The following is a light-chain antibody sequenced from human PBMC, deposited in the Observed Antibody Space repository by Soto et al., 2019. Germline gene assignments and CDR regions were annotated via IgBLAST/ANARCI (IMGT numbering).Light chain of an antibody. CDR2: KAS. CDR3: QQYNSHST. V-gene: IGKV1-5*03. J-gene: IGKJ1*01. CDR1: QSISSW. Sequence: DIQMTQSPSTLSASVGDRVTITCRASQSISSWLAWYQQKPGKAPKLLIYKASTLEIGVPSRFSGSGPGTEFSLTISSLQPDDFATYYCQQYNSHSTFGQGTKVEIK.